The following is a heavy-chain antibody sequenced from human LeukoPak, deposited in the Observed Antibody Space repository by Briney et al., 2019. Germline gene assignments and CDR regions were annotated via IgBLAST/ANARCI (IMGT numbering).Heavy chain of an antibody. CDR1: GFTFRSFW. J-gene: IGHJ4*02. Sequence: GGSLRLSCSGFGFTFRSFWMGWVRQAPGKGLEWVAHIKQDGSQEYYVDSVKGRFTISRDSAKNSLYLQMNSLRAEDTAVYYCARGVPYDSWSGPHYSDYWGQGTLVTVSS. CDR3: ARGVPYDSWSGPHYSDY. V-gene: IGHV3-7*01. D-gene: IGHD3-3*01. CDR2: IKQDGSQE.